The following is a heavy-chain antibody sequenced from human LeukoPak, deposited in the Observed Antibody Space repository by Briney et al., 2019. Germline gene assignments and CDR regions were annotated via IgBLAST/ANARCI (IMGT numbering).Heavy chain of an antibody. CDR3: ARGFYDSSGYSNCFDP. Sequence: SETLSLTCTVSGDSISSSYWSWIRQPPGKTLEWIGYIYYTGTTNYNLSLKSRVTMSIDTSKNQFSLNLNSVTAADTAVYYCARGFYDSSGYSNCFDPWGQGTLVTVSP. D-gene: IGHD3-22*01. CDR1: GDSISSSY. J-gene: IGHJ5*02. CDR2: IYYTGTT. V-gene: IGHV4-59*01.